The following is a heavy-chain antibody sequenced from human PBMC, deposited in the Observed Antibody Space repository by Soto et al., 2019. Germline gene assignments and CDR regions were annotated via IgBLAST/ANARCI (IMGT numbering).Heavy chain of an antibody. Sequence: MLCVTLSVAGGSSGSIGYYWSVIRQPPVKGLEWIGSVYHTVTTYYNPYLKSPVTISVDTPKNQFSLKLTSVTAADTAVYSCARPHYSSSSHFDYWGQGILVTVSS. CDR2: VYHTVTT. CDR3: ARPHYSSSSHFDY. D-gene: IGHD6-6*01. J-gene: IGHJ4*02. CDR1: GGSSGSIGYY. V-gene: IGHV4-39*01.